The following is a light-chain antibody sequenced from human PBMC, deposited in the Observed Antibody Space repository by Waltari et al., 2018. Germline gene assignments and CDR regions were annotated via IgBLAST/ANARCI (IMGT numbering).Light chain of an antibody. Sequence: QPALTQPASVSGSPGQSIPISCPRTSSDVDGYKYVSWSQQHPGKAPKLMMYDVSKRPSGVSNRFSGSKSGNTASLTISGLQAEDEADYYCSSYTSSSTLWVFGGGTKLTVL. CDR3: SSYTSSSTLWV. J-gene: IGLJ3*02. V-gene: IGLV2-14*01. CDR2: DVS. CDR1: SSDVDGYKY.